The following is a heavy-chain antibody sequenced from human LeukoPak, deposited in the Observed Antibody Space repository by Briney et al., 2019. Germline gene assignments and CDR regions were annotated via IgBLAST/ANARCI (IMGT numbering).Heavy chain of an antibody. D-gene: IGHD6-19*01. Sequence: GGSLRLSCAASGIPLRSYAMSWVRQAPGKGLEWVSAIRGSGDRTYYADSVKGRFTISRDNSKNTLYLQMNSLRDEDTAIYYCAKDAIAVALGWFDPWGQGTLVTVSS. CDR2: IRGSGDRT. CDR1: GIPLRSYA. V-gene: IGHV3-23*01. J-gene: IGHJ5*02. CDR3: AKDAIAVALGWFDP.